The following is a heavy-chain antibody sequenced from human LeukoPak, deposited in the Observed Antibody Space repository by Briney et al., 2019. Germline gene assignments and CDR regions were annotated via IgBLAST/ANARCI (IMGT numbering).Heavy chain of an antibody. J-gene: IGHJ4*02. Sequence: SETLSLTCTVSGGXMNNYYRTWIRQPPGKGLEWIGYIYNSGTTNYNPSLKSRVIISVDTSKNQFSLKVTSVTAADTAVYYCAREMATVSMRLFDFWGQGTLVTVSS. CDR2: IYNSGTT. CDR3: AREMATVSMRLFDF. V-gene: IGHV4-59*12. D-gene: IGHD5-24*01. CDR1: GGXMNNYY.